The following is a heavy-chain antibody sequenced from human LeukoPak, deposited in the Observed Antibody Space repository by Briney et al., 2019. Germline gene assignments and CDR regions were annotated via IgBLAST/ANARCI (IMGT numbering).Heavy chain of an antibody. CDR3: AREGVVDFGVVMLGAFDI. CDR1: GDSISSYY. D-gene: IGHD3-3*01. Sequence: SETLSLTCTVSGDSISSYYWSWIRQPPGKGLEWIGFIYYSGSTNYTPSLKSRVTISVDTSKNQFSLKLSSVTAADTAVYYCAREGVVDFGVVMLGAFDIWGQGTMVTVSS. V-gene: IGHV4-59*12. CDR2: IYYSGST. J-gene: IGHJ3*02.